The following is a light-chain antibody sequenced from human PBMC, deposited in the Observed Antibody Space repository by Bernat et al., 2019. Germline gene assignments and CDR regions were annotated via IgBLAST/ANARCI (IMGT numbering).Light chain of an antibody. J-gene: IGKJ1*01. V-gene: IGKV1-5*03. CDR2: KAS. CDR3: QQYNRYALWT. CDR1: QTIVSW. Sequence: IQMTQSPSTVSASVGDRVTITCRASQTIVSWLAWYQQKPGKAPKLLIYKASSLQSGVPSRFSGSGSGTEFTLTISSLQPEDFATYYCQQYNRYALWTFGQGTKVEIK.